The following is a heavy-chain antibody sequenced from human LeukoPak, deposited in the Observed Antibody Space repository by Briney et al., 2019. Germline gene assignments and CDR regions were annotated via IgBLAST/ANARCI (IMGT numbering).Heavy chain of an antibody. Sequence: PSETLSLTCTVSGGSISSYYWSWIRQPPGKGLEWIGYIYYSGSTNYNPSLKSRVTISVDTSKNQFSLKLSSVTAADTAVYYCASGYSSGWRPFDYWGQGTLVTVSS. J-gene: IGHJ4*02. CDR2: IYYSGST. D-gene: IGHD6-19*01. CDR3: ASGYSSGWRPFDY. V-gene: IGHV4-59*01. CDR1: GGSISSYY.